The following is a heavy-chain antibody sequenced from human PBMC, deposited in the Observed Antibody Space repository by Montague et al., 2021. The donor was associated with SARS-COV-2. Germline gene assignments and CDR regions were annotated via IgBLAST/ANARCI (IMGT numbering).Heavy chain of an antibody. CDR3: ARGRQQLVFDY. Sequence: SETLSLTCTVSGGSISSYYWSWIRQPPGKGPEWIGYIYYSGSTNYNPSLKSRVTISVDTSKNQFSLKLSSVTAADTAVYYCARGRQQLVFDYWGQGTLVTVSS. CDR2: IYYSGST. CDR1: GGSISSYY. V-gene: IGHV4-59*01. J-gene: IGHJ4*02. D-gene: IGHD6-13*01.